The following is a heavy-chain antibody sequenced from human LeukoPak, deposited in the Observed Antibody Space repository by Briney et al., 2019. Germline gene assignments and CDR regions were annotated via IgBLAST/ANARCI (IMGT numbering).Heavy chain of an antibody. CDR1: GGTFSSYA. CDR3: ARSVLLWFGDQALDY. V-gene: IGHV1-69*04. CDR2: IIPILGIA. J-gene: IGHJ4*02. Sequence: SVKVSCKASGGTFSSYAISWVRQAPGQGLEWMGRIIPILGIANYAQKFQGRVTITADKSTSTAYMELSSLRSEDTAVYYCARSVLLWFGDQALDYWGQGTLVTVSS. D-gene: IGHD3-10*01.